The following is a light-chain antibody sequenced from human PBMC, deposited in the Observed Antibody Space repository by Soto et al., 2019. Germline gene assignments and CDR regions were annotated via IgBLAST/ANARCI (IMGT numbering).Light chain of an antibody. V-gene: IGLV3-9*01. CDR1: NIGSQS. J-gene: IGLJ1*01. CDR2: RER. CDR3: QVWDSGTYG. Sequence: SYELTQPLSVSVALGQTASITCGGNNIGSQSVHWYQQKPGQAPVVVIYRERNRPSDIPERFSGSKSGNTATLTISRAQAGDEADYYCQVWDSGTYGFGTGTKLTVL.